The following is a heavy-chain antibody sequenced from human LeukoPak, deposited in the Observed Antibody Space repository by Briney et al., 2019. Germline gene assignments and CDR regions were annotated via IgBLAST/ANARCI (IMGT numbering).Heavy chain of an antibody. J-gene: IGHJ5*02. CDR3: AKDVPPPIAAAKTNWFHP. D-gene: IGHD6-13*01. Sequence: GGSLRLSCAASGFTFLSYAMQWVRQAPGKGLEWVAVISYDGSNKYYADSVKGRFTISRDNSKNTLYLQMNSLKTEDTAVYYCAKDVPPPIAAAKTNWFHPWGQGTLVTVSS. CDR2: ISYDGSNK. V-gene: IGHV3-30-3*01. CDR1: GFTFLSYA.